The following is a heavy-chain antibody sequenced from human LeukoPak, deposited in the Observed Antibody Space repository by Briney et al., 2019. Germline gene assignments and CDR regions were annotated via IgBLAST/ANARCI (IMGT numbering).Heavy chain of an antibody. V-gene: IGHV4-31*03. CDR2: IYYSGST. CDR1: GGSISSGGYY. D-gene: IGHD6-19*01. CDR3: ARARGWYFFFDY. J-gene: IGHJ4*02. Sequence: SETLSLTCTVSGGSISSGGYYWSWIRQHPGKGLEWIGYIYYSGSTYYNPSLKSRVTISVDTSKNQFSLKLSSVTAADTAVYYCARARGWYFFFDYWGQGTLVTVSS.